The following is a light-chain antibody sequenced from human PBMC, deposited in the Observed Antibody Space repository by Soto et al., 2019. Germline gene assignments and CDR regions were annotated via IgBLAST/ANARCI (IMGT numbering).Light chain of an antibody. Sequence: EIVWTKSPATLSLSPGERATLSCRASQSVSTYLAWSQHKPGQAPSLLIYDASNRATGTPARFSGSGSGTDFTLTISSLEPEDFAVYYCQQRSNWRYTFGQGTKLEIK. CDR2: DAS. CDR1: QSVSTY. CDR3: QQRSNWRYT. V-gene: IGKV3-11*01. J-gene: IGKJ2*01.